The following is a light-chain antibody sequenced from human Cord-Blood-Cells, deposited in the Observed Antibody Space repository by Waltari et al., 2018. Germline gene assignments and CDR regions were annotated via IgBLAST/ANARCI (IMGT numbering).Light chain of an antibody. CDR3: SSYAGSNNWV. CDR1: SSDAGGYNY. Sequence: QSALTQPPSASGSPGQSVTISCTGTSSDAGGYNYVSWYQQHPGKAPKLLIYEVSKRPSGVPDRFSGSKSGNTASLTVSGLQAEDEADYYCSSYAGSNNWVCGGGTKLTVL. CDR2: EVS. V-gene: IGLV2-8*01. J-gene: IGLJ3*02.